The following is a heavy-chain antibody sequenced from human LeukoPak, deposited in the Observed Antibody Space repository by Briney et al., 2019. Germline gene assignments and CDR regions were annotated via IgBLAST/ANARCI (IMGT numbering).Heavy chain of an antibody. J-gene: IGHJ4*02. V-gene: IGHV3-21*04. Sequence: GGSLRLSCAASGFTFSSYSMNWVRQAPGKGLEWVSSISSSSSYIYYADSVKGRFTISRDNSKNTLYLQMNSLRAEDTAVYYCAKDRPAAPRHIVVVPAAPDYWGQGTLVTVSS. D-gene: IGHD2-2*01. CDR2: ISSSSSYI. CDR3: AKDRPAAPRHIVVVPAAPDY. CDR1: GFTFSSYS.